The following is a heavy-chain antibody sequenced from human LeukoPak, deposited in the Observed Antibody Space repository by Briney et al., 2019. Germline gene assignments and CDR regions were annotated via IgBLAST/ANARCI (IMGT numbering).Heavy chain of an antibody. V-gene: IGHV3-23*01. CDR3: AKRDSSDWYSLDY. D-gene: IGHD6-19*01. CDR1: GFTFSSYA. Sequence: GGSLRLSCAASGFTFSSYAMSWVGQAPGKGLEWVSSISSTGRGTYYADSVKGRFTISRDSSKNTLSLQMNSLRAEDTAIYYCAKRDSSDWYSLDYWGQGTLVTVSS. CDR2: ISSTGRGT. J-gene: IGHJ4*02.